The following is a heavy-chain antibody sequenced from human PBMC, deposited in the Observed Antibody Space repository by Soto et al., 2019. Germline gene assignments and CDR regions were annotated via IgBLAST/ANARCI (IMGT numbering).Heavy chain of an antibody. D-gene: IGHD2-2*01. J-gene: IGHJ4*02. Sequence: QVQLVQSGAEVKKPGASVKVSCKASGYTFTSYYMHWVRQAPGQGLEWMGIINPSGGSTSYAQKRQGRVTMTRATSTSTVYMELSSLRSEDTAVYYCARVPSRYQQPFDYWGQGTLVTVSS. CDR2: INPSGGST. CDR1: GYTFTSYY. V-gene: IGHV1-46*03. CDR3: ARVPSRYQQPFDY.